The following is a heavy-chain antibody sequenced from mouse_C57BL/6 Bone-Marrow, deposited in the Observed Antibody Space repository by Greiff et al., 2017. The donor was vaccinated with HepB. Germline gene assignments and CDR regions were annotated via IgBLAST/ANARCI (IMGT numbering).Heavy chain of an antibody. J-gene: IGHJ4*01. CDR1: GYTFTSYG. D-gene: IGHD2-12*01. Sequence: VQLQESGAELARPGASVKLSCKASGYTFTSYGISWVKQRTGQGLEWIGEIYPRSGNTYYNEKFKGKATLTADKSSSTAYMELRSLTSEDSAVYFCARPLRFYYYAMDYWGQGTSVTVSS. CDR2: IYPRSGNT. V-gene: IGHV1-81*01. CDR3: ARPLRFYYYAMDY.